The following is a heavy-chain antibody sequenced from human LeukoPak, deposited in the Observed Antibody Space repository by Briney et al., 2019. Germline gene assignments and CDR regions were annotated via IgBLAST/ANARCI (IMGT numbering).Heavy chain of an antibody. CDR3: ARSPYLGFGELSGYYYGMDV. CDR1: GFTFSDYS. V-gene: IGHV3-21*01. Sequence: GGSLRLSCAASGFTFSDYSMNWVRQAPGKGLEWVSSISDSTNYIDYAASVKGRFTISRDNAKNSLFLQMNSLRVEDTAVYYCARSPYLGFGELSGYYYGMDVWGQGTTVTVSS. J-gene: IGHJ6*02. CDR2: ISDSTNYI. D-gene: IGHD3-10*01.